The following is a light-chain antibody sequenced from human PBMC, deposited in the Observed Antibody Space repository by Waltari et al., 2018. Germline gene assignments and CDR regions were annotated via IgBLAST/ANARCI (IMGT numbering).Light chain of an antibody. J-gene: IGKJ3*01. Sequence: DIQMTQSPSSLSASVGDRVTITCRASQDVKSSLALYQQKPGKAPKLLLYAASRLEGGVPSRFSGSGSGTDYTLTITSLQPEDFATYYCQHYYSTLSTFGPGTKVDIK. CDR1: QDVKSS. CDR3: QHYYSTLST. V-gene: IGKV1-NL1*01. CDR2: AAS.